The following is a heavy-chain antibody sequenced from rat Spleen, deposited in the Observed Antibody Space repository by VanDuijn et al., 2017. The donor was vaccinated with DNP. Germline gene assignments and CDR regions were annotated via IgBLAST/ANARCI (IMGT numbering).Heavy chain of an antibody. CDR2: IIYDGSST. V-gene: IGHV5S10*01. Sequence: EVKLLESGGGLVQPGRSLKLSCVASGFTFNDYWMAWIRQAPKKGLEWVATIIYDGSSTYYRDSVKGRFTITRDNAKSTLYLQMNSLRSEDTATYYCATGVYGGYEDWFAYWGQGTLVTVSS. J-gene: IGHJ3*01. CDR3: ATGVYGGYEDWFAY. CDR1: GFTFNDYW. D-gene: IGHD1-11*01.